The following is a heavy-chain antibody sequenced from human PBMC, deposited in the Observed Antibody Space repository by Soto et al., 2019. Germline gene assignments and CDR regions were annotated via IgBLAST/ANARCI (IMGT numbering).Heavy chain of an antibody. CDR1: GGSISSYY. Sequence: SETLSLTCTVSGGSISSYYWSWIRQPPGKGLEWIGYIYYSGSTNYNPSLKSRVTISVDTSKNQFSLKLSSVTAADTAVFYCATSGKLLRTAFDYWGQGTLVTVSS. V-gene: IGHV4-59*01. D-gene: IGHD2-15*01. J-gene: IGHJ4*02. CDR2: IYYSGST. CDR3: ATSGKLLRTAFDY.